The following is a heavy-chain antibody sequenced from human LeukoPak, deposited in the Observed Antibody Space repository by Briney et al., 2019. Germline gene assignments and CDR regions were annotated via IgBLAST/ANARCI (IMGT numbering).Heavy chain of an antibody. J-gene: IGHJ4*01. CDR3: ARGEDDYKQGQ. CDR2: IHPSGST. V-gene: IGHV4-34*01. D-gene: IGHD5-24*01. CDR1: GGSFSGYY. Sequence: SETLSLTCAVYGGSFSGYYWSWIRQPPGKGLEWIGEIHPSGSTDYNPSLKGRVTISPDTSKTQFFLKMTSVTAADTAVYYCARGEDDYKQGQWGHGTLVTVSS.